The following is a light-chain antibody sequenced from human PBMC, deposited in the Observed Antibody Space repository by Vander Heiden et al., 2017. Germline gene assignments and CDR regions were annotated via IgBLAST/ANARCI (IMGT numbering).Light chain of an antibody. Sequence: DIQMTQSPSSLSASVGDRDTITCRASQSISSYLNWYQQKPGKAPKLLIYAASSLQSGVPSRFSGSGSGTDFTLTISSLQPEDFATYYCQQSYSTEVTFGPGTKVDIK. J-gene: IGKJ3*01. CDR1: QSISSY. V-gene: IGKV1-39*01. CDR2: AAS. CDR3: QQSYSTEVT.